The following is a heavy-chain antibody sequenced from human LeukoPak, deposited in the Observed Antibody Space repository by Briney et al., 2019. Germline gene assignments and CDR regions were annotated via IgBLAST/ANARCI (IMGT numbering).Heavy chain of an antibody. CDR3: ATGGWIQLYFGQ. J-gene: IGHJ4*02. D-gene: IGHD5-24*01. CDR2: ISDSGGPR. CDR1: GFNVNDYY. Sequence: PGGSLRLSCAGSGFNVNDYYMSWIRQAPGKGLEWLSYISDSGGPRYYADSVKGRFTISRDNAKNSVYLQINNLSAEDTAVYYCATGGWIQLYFGQWGQGTVVTVSS. V-gene: IGHV3-11*04.